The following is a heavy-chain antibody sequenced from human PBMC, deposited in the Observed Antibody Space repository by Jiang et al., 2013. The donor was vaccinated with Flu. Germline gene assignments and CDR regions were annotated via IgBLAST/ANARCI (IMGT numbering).Heavy chain of an antibody. CDR3: ARDHTRRNLPYYYYGMDV. J-gene: IGHJ6*02. CDR2: IYYSGST. D-gene: IGHD1-1*01. V-gene: IGHV4-39*07. Sequence: TVSGGSISSSSYVLGRGSAQPPREGGVEWIGSIYYSGSTYYNPSLKSRVTISVDTSKNQFSLKLSSVTAADTAVYYCARDHTRRNLPYYYYGMDVWGQGTTVTVSS. CDR1: GGSISSSSYV.